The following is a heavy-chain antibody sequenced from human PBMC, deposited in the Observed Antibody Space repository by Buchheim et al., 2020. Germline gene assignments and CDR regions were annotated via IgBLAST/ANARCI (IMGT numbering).Heavy chain of an antibody. CDR2: LYYSGST. J-gene: IGHJ2*01. CDR3: ARNTIVALLYWYFDL. Sequence: QLQLQESGPGLVKPSETLSLTCTVSGDSINSSSYSWGWLRQPPGKGPEWIGSLYYSGSTSYNPSLKSRVTISVATSKSQFSLRLSSVTAADTAVYYCARNTIVALLYWYFDLWGRGTL. D-gene: IGHD2-21*01. V-gene: IGHV4-39*01. CDR1: GDSINSSSYS.